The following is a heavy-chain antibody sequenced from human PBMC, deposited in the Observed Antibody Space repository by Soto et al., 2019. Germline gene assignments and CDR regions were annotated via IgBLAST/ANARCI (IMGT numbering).Heavy chain of an antibody. D-gene: IGHD2-21*01. CDR2: MYAGGDT. CDR1: GLSVSDNY. J-gene: IGHJ4*01. Sequence: GGSLRLSCGASGLSVSDNYMGWVRQAPGRGLEWVSVMYAGGDTHYADSVKGRFTISRDKSENTLYLQMNSLRDEDTGVYFCVSRIPSWVFDYWGLGTLVTVS. CDR3: VSRIPSWVFDY. V-gene: IGHV3-53*01.